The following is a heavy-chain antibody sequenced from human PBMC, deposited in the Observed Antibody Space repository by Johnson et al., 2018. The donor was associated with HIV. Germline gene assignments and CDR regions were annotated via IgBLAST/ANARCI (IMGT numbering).Heavy chain of an antibody. CDR3: AKEGYYDSSGYYHRAFDI. CDR1: GFTFSSYG. D-gene: IGHD3-22*01. V-gene: IGHV3-30*18. CDR2: ISYDGSNK. Sequence: QVQLVESGGGVVQPGRSLRLSCAASGFTFSSYGMHWVRQAPGKGLEWVAVISYDGSNKYYADSVKGRFTISRDNSKNTLYLQMSSLRAEDTAVYYCAKEGYYDSSGYYHRAFDIWCQGTMVTVSS. J-gene: IGHJ3*02.